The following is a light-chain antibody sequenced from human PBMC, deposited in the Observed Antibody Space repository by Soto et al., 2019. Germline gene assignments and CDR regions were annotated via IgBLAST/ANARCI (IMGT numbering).Light chain of an antibody. J-gene: IGLJ3*02. Sequence: QSALTQPRSVSGSPGQSVTISCTGTSIGVGGYNYVSWYQQHPGKAPKLMIYDVSQRPSGVPDRFSVSKSGNTASLTISGLQAEDEADYYCCSYAGSYTWVFGGGTKLTVL. CDR2: DVS. CDR3: CSYAGSYTWV. CDR1: SIGVGGYNY. V-gene: IGLV2-11*01.